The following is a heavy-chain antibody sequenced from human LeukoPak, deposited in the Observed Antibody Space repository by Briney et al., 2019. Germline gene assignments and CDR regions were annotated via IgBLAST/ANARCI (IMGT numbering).Heavy chain of an antibody. D-gene: IGHD1-14*01. CDR3: AREDNLSRSFDY. CDR1: GGSISSYY. CDR2: IYYSGST. Sequence: SETLSLTCTVSGGSISSYYWSWIRQPPGKGLEWIGYIYYSGSTNYNPSLKSRVTISVDTSKNQFSLKLSSVTAADTAVYYCAREDNLSRSFDYWGQGTLVTVSS. J-gene: IGHJ4*02. V-gene: IGHV4-59*12.